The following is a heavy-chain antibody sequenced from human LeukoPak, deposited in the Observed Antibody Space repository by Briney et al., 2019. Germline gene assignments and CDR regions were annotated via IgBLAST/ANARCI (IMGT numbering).Heavy chain of an antibody. D-gene: IGHD3-10*01. V-gene: IGHV4-59*08. J-gene: IGHJ4*02. CDR3: ARLLLWFGFVDY. CDR2: IYYSGST. CDR1: GGSISSYY. Sequence: PSETLSLTCTISGGSISSYYWNWIRQPPGKGLEWIGYIYYSGSTNYNPSLKSRVTILLDTSKNQFSLKLSSVTAADTAVYYCARLLLWFGFVDYWGQGTLVTVSS.